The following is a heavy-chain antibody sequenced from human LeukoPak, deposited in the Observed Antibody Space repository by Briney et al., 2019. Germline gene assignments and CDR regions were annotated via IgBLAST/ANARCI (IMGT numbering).Heavy chain of an antibody. CDR3: ARGPIGRQLVRYYYYYMDV. CDR1: GGSLSGYY. Sequence: SETLSLTCAVYGGSLSGYYWSWLRQPPGKGLEWIGEINHSGSTNYNPSLKSRVTISVDTSKNQFSLKLSSVTAADTAVYYCARGPIGRQLVRYYYYYMDVWGKGTTVTVSS. D-gene: IGHD6-6*01. J-gene: IGHJ6*03. V-gene: IGHV4-34*01. CDR2: INHSGST.